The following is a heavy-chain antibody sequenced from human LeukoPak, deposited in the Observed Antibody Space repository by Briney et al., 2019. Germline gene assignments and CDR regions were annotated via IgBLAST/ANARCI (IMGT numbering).Heavy chain of an antibody. V-gene: IGHV3-11*01. D-gene: IGHD3-22*01. J-gene: IGHJ5*02. CDR3: ARGYDSSGYNWFDP. CDR2: ISSSGSTI. Sequence: GGSLRLSCAASGFTFSDYYMTWIRQAPGKELEWVSYISSSGSTIYYADSVKGRFTISRDNAKNSLYLQMNSLGAEDTAVYYCARGYDSSGYNWFDPWGQGTLVTVSS. CDR1: GFTFSDYY.